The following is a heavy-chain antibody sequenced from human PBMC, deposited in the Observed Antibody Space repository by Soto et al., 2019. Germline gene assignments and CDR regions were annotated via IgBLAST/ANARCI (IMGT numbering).Heavy chain of an antibody. J-gene: IGHJ5*02. CDR1: GFTFSSYA. Sequence: EVQLLESGGGLVQPGGSLRLSCAASGFTFSSYAMSWVRQAPGKGLEWVSAISGSGGSTYYADSVKGRFTISRDNSKNTLYLQMNSLRAEDTAVYYCAKGGEEWVLLYNWFDPWGQGTLVTVS. CDR2: ISGSGGST. D-gene: IGHD3-3*01. V-gene: IGHV3-23*01. CDR3: AKGGEEWVLLYNWFDP.